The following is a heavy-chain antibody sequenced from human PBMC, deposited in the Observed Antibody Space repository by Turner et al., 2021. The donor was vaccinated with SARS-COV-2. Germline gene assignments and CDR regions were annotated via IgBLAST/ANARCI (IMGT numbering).Heavy chain of an antibody. V-gene: IGHV3-23*01. D-gene: IGHD3-10*01. CDR2: ISGSGGST. J-gene: IGHJ4*02. CDR3: AKDSGTSTRWFGELLYQEFDY. CDR1: GIIFSSYT. Sequence: EVQLLESGGGLVQPGGSLRLSWSDSGIIFSSYTMSWVRQATGKGLEWVSAISGSGGSTYYADSVKGRFTISRDNSKNTLYLQMNILRAEDTAVYYCAKDSGTSTRWFGELLYQEFDYWGQGTLVTVSS.